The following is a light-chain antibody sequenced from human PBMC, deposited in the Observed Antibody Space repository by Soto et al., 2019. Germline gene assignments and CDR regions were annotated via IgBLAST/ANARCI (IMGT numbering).Light chain of an antibody. CDR3: QQYYRFPRT. V-gene: IGKV1D-8*01. J-gene: IGKJ1*01. CDR2: AAS. CDR1: QGISSY. Sequence: VIWMTQSPSLLSASTGDRVTISCLMSQGISSYLAWYQQKPGKAPELLIYAASTLQSGVPSRFSGSGSGTDFTLTISCLQSEDFATYYCQQYYRFPRTFGQGTKVEIK.